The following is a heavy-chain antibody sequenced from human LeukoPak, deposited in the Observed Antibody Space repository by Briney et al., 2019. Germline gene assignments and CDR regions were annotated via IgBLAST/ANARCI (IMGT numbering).Heavy chain of an antibody. J-gene: IGHJ4*02. Sequence: GSLRLSCAASGFTFSSYAMSWVRQAPGKGLEWVSAISGSGGSTYYADSVKGRFTISRDDSKNTLYLQMNSLRAEDTAVYYCAVVVVAASSVSDYWGQGTLVTVSS. V-gene: IGHV3-23*01. CDR2: ISGSGGST. CDR3: AVVVVAASSVSDY. CDR1: GFTFSSYA. D-gene: IGHD2-15*01.